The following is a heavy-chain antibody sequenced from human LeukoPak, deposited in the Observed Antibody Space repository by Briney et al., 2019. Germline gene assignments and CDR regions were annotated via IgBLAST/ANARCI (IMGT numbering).Heavy chain of an antibody. D-gene: IGHD1-20*01. CDR1: GDSISNYY. CDR3: ARDSGITATTAFAFDV. CDR2: SSVSGST. V-gene: IGHV4-4*07. Sequence: SETLSLTCTVSGDSISNYYWNWIRQPAGKGLEWIGRSSVSGSTNYNPSRKSRVTMSVDTSKKQFSLKLSSVTAADTAVYFCARDSGITATTAFAFDVWGQGTEVTVSS. J-gene: IGHJ3*01.